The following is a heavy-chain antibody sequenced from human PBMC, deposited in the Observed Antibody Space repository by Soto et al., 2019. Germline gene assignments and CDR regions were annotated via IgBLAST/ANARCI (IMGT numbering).Heavy chain of an antibody. V-gene: IGHV5-51*01. CDR1: GYKFGSAW. D-gene: IGHD3-3*02. Sequence: GESLKISCKGVGYKFGSAWTGWVRQMPGKGLEWMGIIKPGTSDIRYSPSCRGHVTISADEAVSTAYLQWSSLKASDTAMYYCARQLSHICDSWGQGTLVTVSS. CDR3: ARQLSHICDS. CDR2: IKPGTSDI. J-gene: IGHJ4*02.